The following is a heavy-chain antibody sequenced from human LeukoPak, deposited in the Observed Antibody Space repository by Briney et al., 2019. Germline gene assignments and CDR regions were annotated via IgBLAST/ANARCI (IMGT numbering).Heavy chain of an antibody. CDR1: GCTFSRYA. CDR2: IIPIFGTA. Sequence: SVKVSCKASGCTFSRYAISWVRQAPGQGLEWMGGIIPIFGTANYAQKFQGRVTITTEESTSTAYMELSSLRSEDTAVYYCATISQVSIGYYSWWGGGFDYWGQGTLVTVSS. V-gene: IGHV1-69*05. J-gene: IGHJ4*02. CDR3: ATISQVSIGYYSWWGGGFDY. D-gene: IGHD3-22*01.